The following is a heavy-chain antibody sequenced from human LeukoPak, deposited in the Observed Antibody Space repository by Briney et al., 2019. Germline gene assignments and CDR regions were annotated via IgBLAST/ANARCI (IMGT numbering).Heavy chain of an antibody. V-gene: IGHV1-2*02. D-gene: IGHD6-13*01. J-gene: IGHJ3*02. CDR1: GYTFTGYY. CDR3: ARGGSRSSGAFDI. CDR2: INPNNGGT. Sequence: ASVKVSCKASGYTFTGYYLHWVRQAPGQGLEWVVWINPNNGGTNYAQTFQGRVTMTRDTSISTAYMELSRLRFDDTAVYYCARGGSRSSGAFDIWGQGTMVTVSS.